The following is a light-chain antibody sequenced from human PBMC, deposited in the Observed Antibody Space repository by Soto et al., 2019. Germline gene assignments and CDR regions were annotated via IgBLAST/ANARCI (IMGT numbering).Light chain of an antibody. J-gene: IGLJ2*01. V-gene: IGLV1-47*01. CDR3: AAWDDSLNGVL. CDR1: SSNIGSNF. CDR2: KNN. Sequence: QSVLTQPPSASGTPGQRVTISCSGASSNIGSNFVYWYQQLPGTAPKLLIYKNNQRPSGIPDRFSGSKSGTSASLAISGLRAEDEADYYCAAWDDSLNGVLFGGGTKVTVL.